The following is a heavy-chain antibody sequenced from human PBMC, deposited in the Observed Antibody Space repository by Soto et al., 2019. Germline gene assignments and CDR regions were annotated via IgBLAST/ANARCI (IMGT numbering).Heavy chain of an antibody. V-gene: IGHV4-34*01. D-gene: IGHD5-18*01. Sequence: PSETLSLTCAVYGGSFSGYYWSWIRQPPGKGLEWIGEINHSGSTNYNPSLKSRVTISVDTSKNQFSLKLSSVTAADTAVYYCARGQGGLRPDTAIDDWGQGTLVTVSS. CDR2: INHSGST. CDR3: ARGQGGLRPDTAIDD. J-gene: IGHJ4*02. CDR1: GGSFSGYY.